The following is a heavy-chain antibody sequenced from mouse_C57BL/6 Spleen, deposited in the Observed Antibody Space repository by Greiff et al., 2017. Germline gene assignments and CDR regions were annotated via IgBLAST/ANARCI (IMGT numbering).Heavy chain of an antibody. D-gene: IGHD2-4*01. CDR2: ISDGGSYT. CDR1: GFTFSSYA. Sequence: EVMLVESGGGLVKPGGSLKLSCAASGFTFSSYAMSWVRQTPEKRLEWVATISDGGSYTYYPDNVKGRFTISRDNAKNNLYLQMSHLKSEDTAMYYCARRDYDGYFDVWGTGTTVTVSS. J-gene: IGHJ1*03. V-gene: IGHV5-4*03. CDR3: ARRDYDGYFDV.